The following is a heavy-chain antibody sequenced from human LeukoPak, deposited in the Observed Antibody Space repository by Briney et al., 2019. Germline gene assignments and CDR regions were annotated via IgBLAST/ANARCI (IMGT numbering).Heavy chain of an antibody. V-gene: IGHV1-69*04. J-gene: IGHJ4*02. Sequence: GSSVNVSCKASGGTIISYAISWVRQAPGQGLEWMGRIIPILGIANYAQKFQGRVTITADKSTSTAYMELSSLRSEDTAVYYCARVRGGYWGQGTLVTVSS. D-gene: IGHD3-10*01. CDR3: ARVRGGY. CDR2: IIPILGIA. CDR1: GGTIISYA.